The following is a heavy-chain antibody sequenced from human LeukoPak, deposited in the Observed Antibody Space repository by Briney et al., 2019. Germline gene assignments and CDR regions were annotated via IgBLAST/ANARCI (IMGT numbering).Heavy chain of an antibody. V-gene: IGHV3-30*02. CDR3: AKGITIFGVVLTDAFDI. D-gene: IGHD3-3*01. J-gene: IGHJ3*02. CDR2: IRYDGSNK. CDR1: GFTFSSYG. Sequence: GGSLRLSCAASGFTFSSYGMHWVRQAPGKGLEWVAFIRYDGSNKYYADSVKGRFTISRDNSKNTLYLQMNSLRAEDTAVYYCAKGITIFGVVLTDAFDIWGQGTMVTVSS.